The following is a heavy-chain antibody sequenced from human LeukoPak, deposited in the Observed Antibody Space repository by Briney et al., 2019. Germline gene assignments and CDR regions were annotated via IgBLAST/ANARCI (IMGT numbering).Heavy chain of an antibody. D-gene: IGHD3-3*01. CDR1: GGTFSSYG. CDR2: IIPIFGTA. CDR3: ASNDFWSGYYDYYYYMDV. Sequence: GASVKVSCKASGGTFSSYGISWVRQAPGQGLEWMGGIIPIFGTANYAQKFQGRVTITADESTSTAYMELSSLRSEDTAVYYCASNDFWSGYYDYYYYMDVWGKGTTVTVSS. V-gene: IGHV1-69*13. J-gene: IGHJ6*03.